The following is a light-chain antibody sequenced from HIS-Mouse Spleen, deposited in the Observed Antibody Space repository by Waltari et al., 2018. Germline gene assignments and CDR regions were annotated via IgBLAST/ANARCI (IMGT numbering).Light chain of an antibody. V-gene: IGKV4-1*01. Sequence: DIVMTQSPDSLAVSLGERATINCKSCQSVLYSSNNKNYLAWYQQKPGQPPKLLIYWASTRESGVPDRFSGSGSGTDFTLTISSLQAEDVAVYYCQQYYSTPLTFGGGTKVEI. CDR2: WAS. CDR3: QQYYSTPLT. CDR1: QSVLYSSNNKNY. J-gene: IGKJ4*01.